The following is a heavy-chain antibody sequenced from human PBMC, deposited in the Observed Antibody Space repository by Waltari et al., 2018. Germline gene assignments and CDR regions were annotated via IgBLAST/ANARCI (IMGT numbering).Heavy chain of an antibody. D-gene: IGHD3-10*01. CDR2: IIPSFGTT. CDR3: ARGRGTSGTFSYFYDS. CDR1: GGTFSSYA. V-gene: IGHV1-69*12. J-gene: IGHJ4*02. Sequence: QVHLVQSGAEVKKPGSSVKVSCKASGGTFSSYAVSWVRQAPGRGLEWMGGIIPSFGTTNYAQMFQDRVTISADDSTDTAYMELNGLRSEDTAVYYCARGRGTSGTFSYFYDSWGQGTQVTVPS.